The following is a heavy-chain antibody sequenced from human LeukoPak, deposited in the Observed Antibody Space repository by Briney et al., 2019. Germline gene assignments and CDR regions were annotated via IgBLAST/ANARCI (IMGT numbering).Heavy chain of an antibody. V-gene: IGHV3-66*02. CDR2: IYSGGST. Sequence: HPGGSLRLSCAASGFTVSSNYMSWVRQAPGKGLEWVSVIYSGGSTYYADSVKGRFTISRDNSKNTLYLQMNSLRAEDTAVYYCAREVAARVGYYFDYWGQGTLVTVSS. CDR1: GFTVSSNY. D-gene: IGHD6-6*01. CDR3: AREVAARVGYYFDY. J-gene: IGHJ4*02.